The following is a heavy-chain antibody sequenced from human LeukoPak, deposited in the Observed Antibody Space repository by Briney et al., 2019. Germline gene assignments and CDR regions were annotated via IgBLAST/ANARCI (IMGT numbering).Heavy chain of an antibody. CDR1: GYTFTSYS. Sequence: ASVKVSCKASGYTFTSYSISWVRQGPGQGLEWMGWISAYNGNTVSAQKVKGRVTMATDTSTSTAYMELRSLKSDDTAVYYCARASYCSDGSCYSDYWGQGTLVTVSS. J-gene: IGHJ4*02. CDR3: ARASYCSDGSCYSDY. CDR2: ISAYNGNT. D-gene: IGHD2-15*01. V-gene: IGHV1-18*01.